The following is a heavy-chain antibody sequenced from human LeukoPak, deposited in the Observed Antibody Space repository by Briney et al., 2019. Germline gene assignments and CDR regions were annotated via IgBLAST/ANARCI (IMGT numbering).Heavy chain of an antibody. Sequence: ASVKVSCKASGYTFTSYDINWVRQATGQGLEWMGWMNPNSGNTGYAQKFQGRVTMTRNTSISTAYMELSSLRSEDTAVYYCARVKVVVADYYYYMDVWGKGTTVTVSS. J-gene: IGHJ6*03. V-gene: IGHV1-8*01. CDR3: ARVKVVVADYYYYMDV. D-gene: IGHD2-15*01. CDR1: GYTFTSYD. CDR2: MNPNSGNT.